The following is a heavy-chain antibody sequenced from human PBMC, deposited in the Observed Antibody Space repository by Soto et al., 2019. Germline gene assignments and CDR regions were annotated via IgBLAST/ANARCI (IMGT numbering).Heavy chain of an antibody. CDR2: IYSGGSGRT. Sequence: GGSLRLSCAASGFTVSSNYMSWVRQAPGKGLEWVSVIYSGGSGRTYYADSVKGRFTISRDNSKNTLYLQMNSLRAEDTAVYYCASTHYYGSGTPWWGHGTLVTVSS. CDR3: ASTHYYGSGTPW. CDR1: GFTVSSNY. V-gene: IGHV3-66*01. D-gene: IGHD3-10*01. J-gene: IGHJ4*01.